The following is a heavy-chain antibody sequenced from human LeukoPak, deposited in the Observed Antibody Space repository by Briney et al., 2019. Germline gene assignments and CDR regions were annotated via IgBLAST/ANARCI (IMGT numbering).Heavy chain of an antibody. CDR2: ISSSSSYI. Sequence: GGSLRLSCAASGFTFSSYSMNWVRQAPGKGLELVSSISSSSSYIYYADSVKGRFTISRDHAKHSLYLQMKSLRAEDTAVYYCARDGQWLVPLDYWGQGTLVTVSS. V-gene: IGHV3-21*01. CDR1: GFTFSSYS. D-gene: IGHD6-19*01. CDR3: ARDGQWLVPLDY. J-gene: IGHJ4*02.